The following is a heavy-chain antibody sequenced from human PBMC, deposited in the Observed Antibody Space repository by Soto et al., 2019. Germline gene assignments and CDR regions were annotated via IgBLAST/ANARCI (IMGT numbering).Heavy chain of an antibody. Sequence: TSETLSLTCAVYGGSFSGYYWSWIRQPPGKGLEWIGEINHSGSTNYNPSLKSRVTISVDTSKNQFSLKLSSVTAADTAVYYCARISVDSDAFDIWGQGTMVTVSS. CDR1: GGSFSGYY. V-gene: IGHV4-34*01. CDR3: ARISVDSDAFDI. CDR2: INHSGST. J-gene: IGHJ3*02. D-gene: IGHD2-15*01.